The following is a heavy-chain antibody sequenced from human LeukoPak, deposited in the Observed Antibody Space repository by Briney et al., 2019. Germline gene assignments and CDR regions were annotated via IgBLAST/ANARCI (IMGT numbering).Heavy chain of an antibody. CDR2: ISLSGVT. V-gene: IGHV4-4*02. D-gene: IGHD1-26*01. CDR1: GGSISSTNW. Sequence: SETLSLTCGVSGGSISSTNWWSWVRQPPGQGLEWIGEISLSGVTNYNPSLKSRVTMSLDRSKNHLSLTLTSVTAADPAVYYCSRESGAFSPFGYWGQGTLVTVSS. J-gene: IGHJ4*02. CDR3: SRESGAFSPFGY.